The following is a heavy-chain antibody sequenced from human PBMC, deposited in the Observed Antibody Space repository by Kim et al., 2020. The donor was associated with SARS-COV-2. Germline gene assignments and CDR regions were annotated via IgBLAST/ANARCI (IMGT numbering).Heavy chain of an antibody. J-gene: IGHJ3*01. CDR2: SKT. CDR3: ARGATGNFDV. D-gene: IGHD3-9*01. Sequence: SKTYYADYVKGQFSNSRDNAKNTVYLQLNNLGVEDTALYYCARGATGNFDVWGQGTMVTVSS. V-gene: IGHV3-74*01.